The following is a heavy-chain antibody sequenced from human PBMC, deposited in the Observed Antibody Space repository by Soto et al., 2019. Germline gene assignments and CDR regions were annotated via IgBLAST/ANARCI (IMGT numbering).Heavy chain of an antibody. J-gene: IGHJ6*02. CDR3: ARVSGGVVNIYSYSGMDV. V-gene: IGHV1-69*01. CDR1: GGTFSSYA. CDR2: IIPIFGTA. D-gene: IGHD3-3*01. Sequence: QVQLVQSGAEVKKPGSSVKVSCKASGGTFSSYAISWVRQAPGQGLEWMGGIIPIFGTANYAQKFQGRVTITADESTTTAYMELSSLSSEDTAVYYCARVSGGVVNIYSYSGMDVWGQGTTVTVSS.